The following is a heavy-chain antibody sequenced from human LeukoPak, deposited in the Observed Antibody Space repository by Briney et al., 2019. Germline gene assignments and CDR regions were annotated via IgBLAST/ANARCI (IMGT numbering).Heavy chain of an antibody. V-gene: IGHV4-39*01. CDR2: IYYSGST. Sequence: PSETLSLTCTVSGGSISSSSYYRGWIRQPPGKGLEWIGSIYYSGSTYYNPSLKSRVTISVDTSKNQFSLKLSSVTAADTAVYYCARQKYRPESQHDYWGQGTLVTVSS. CDR3: ARQKYRPESQHDY. J-gene: IGHJ4*02. D-gene: IGHD3-16*02. CDR1: GGSISSSSYY.